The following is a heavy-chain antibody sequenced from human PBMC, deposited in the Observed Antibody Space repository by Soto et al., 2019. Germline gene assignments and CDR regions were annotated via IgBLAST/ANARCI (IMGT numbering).Heavy chain of an antibody. CDR2: ISTNNGNT. CDR3: AIPRAGAYGLDV. CDR1: GYTFTDDG. D-gene: IGHD3-10*01. V-gene: IGHV1-18*01. Sequence: ASVKVSCKASGYTFTDDGIDWVRQAPGQGLEWMAWISTNNGNTNYAQSLQGRVTLTTDTSTSTAYMELRSLRSVDTAIYYCAIPRAGAYGLDVWGQGTTVTVSS. J-gene: IGHJ6*02.